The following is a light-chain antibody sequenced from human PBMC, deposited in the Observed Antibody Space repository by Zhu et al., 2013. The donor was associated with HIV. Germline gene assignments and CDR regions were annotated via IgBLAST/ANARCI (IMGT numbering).Light chain of an antibody. V-gene: IGKV3D-20*02. Sequence: EIVLTQSPGTLSLSPGERATLSCRASQSVSSNFLAWYQQKPGQAPRLLIYGASSRATGIPDRFSGSGSGTDFTLTISRLEPEDFAVYYCQQRSDWPPSLTFGGGTKVEIK. CDR2: GAS. CDR1: QSVSSNF. CDR3: QQRSDWPPSLT. J-gene: IGKJ4*01.